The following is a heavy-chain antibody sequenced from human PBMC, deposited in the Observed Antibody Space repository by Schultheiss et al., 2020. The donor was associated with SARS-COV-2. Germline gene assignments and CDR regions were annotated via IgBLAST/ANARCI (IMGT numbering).Heavy chain of an antibody. D-gene: IGHD6-13*01. CDR1: GYTFTGYY. V-gene: IGHV1-2*02. CDR2: INPNSGGT. J-gene: IGHJ6*02. Sequence: ASVKVSCKASGYTFTGYYMHWVRQAPGQGLEWMGWINPNSGGTNYAQKFQGRVTMTRDTSISTAYMELSRLRSDDTAVYYCARDRRIAAAGFYYYYGMDVWGQGTTVTVSS. CDR3: ARDRRIAAAGFYYYYGMDV.